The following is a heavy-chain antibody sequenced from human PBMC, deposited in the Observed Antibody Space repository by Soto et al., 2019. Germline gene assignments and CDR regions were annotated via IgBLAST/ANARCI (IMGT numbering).Heavy chain of an antibody. V-gene: IGHV1-2*02. CDR2: INPNSGGT. CDR3: ARDAPPAAIWAYYYYYGMDV. CDR1: GYTFTGYY. J-gene: IGHJ6*02. Sequence: ASVKVSCKASGYTFTGYYMHWLRQAPGQGLEWMGWINPNSGGTNYAQKFQGRVTMTRDTSISTAYMELSRLRSDDTAVYYCARDAPPAAIWAYYYYYGMDVWGQGTTVTVSS. D-gene: IGHD2-2*01.